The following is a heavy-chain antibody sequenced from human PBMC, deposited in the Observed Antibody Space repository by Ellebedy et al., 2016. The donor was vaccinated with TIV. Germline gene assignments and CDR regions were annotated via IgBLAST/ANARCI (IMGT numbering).Heavy chain of an antibody. CDR3: TRGFYEKFDP. Sequence: ASVKVSCKASGYTFTKYGISWVRQAPGQGLEWMGWISGYNGDTNYAQKFQGRVTMTIDTSTSTVYTEPRSLSFDDTAVYYCTRGFYEKFDPWGQGTLVTVS. CDR2: ISGYNGDT. J-gene: IGHJ5*02. D-gene: IGHD5/OR15-5a*01. V-gene: IGHV1-18*04. CDR1: GYTFTKYG.